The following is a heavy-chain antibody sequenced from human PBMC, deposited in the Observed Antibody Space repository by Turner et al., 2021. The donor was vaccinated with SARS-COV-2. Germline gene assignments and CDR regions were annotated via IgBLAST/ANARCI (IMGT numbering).Heavy chain of an antibody. V-gene: IGHV3-23*01. J-gene: IGHJ4*02. Sequence: EVPLLESGGGLVPPGGSLRLSCAAYGFTFRSYAMSWVRQAPGKGLGWVSDISGRGGRTYYAESVKGRFTISRDNSKNTLYLQMNSLRAEDKAVYYCAKNGDYFDYWGQGTLVTVSS. CDR2: ISGRGGRT. CDR1: GFTFRSYA. D-gene: IGHD4-17*01. CDR3: AKNGDYFDY.